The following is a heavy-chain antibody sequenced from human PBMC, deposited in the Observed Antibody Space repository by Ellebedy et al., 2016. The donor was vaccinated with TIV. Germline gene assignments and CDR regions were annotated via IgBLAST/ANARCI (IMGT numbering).Heavy chain of an antibody. D-gene: IGHD3-3*01. CDR1: GFTFSSYS. Sequence: GESLKISXAASGFTFSSYSMNWVRQAPGKGLEWVSYISSSSSTIYYADSVKGRFTISRDNAKNSLYLQMNSLRAEDTAVYYCARDFWSGWDYMDVWGKGTTVTVSS. CDR3: ARDFWSGWDYMDV. CDR2: ISSSSSTI. J-gene: IGHJ6*03. V-gene: IGHV3-48*01.